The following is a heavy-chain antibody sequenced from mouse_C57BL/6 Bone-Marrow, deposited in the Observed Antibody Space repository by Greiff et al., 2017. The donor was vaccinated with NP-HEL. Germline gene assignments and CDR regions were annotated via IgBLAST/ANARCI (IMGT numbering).Heavy chain of an antibody. CDR2: IYPTDSET. V-gene: IGHV1-61*01. CDR1: GYTFTSYW. D-gene: IGHD1-1*01. J-gene: IGHJ4*01. CDR3: AKLYDYYVDYAMDY. Sequence: VQLQQPGAELVRPGSSVKLSCKASGYTFTSYWMDWVKQRPGQGLEWIGNIYPTDSETHYNQKFKDKATLTVDKSSSTAYMQLSSLTSEDSAVYYCAKLYDYYVDYAMDYWGQGTSVTVSS.